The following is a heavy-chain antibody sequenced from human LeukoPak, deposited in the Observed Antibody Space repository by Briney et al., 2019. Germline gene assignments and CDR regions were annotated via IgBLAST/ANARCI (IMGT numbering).Heavy chain of an antibody. CDR3: TRYNVGFES. V-gene: IGHV3-73*01. CDR1: RFTFSSYG. Sequence: PAGGSLGLSCAASRFTFSSYGMHWVRQAPGKGLEWVGRIRSKTNSYATSYAASVKGRFALSRDDSKNTAYLQMNSLKTEDTAVYYCTRYNVGFESWGQGTLVTVSS. CDR2: IRSKTNSYAT. J-gene: IGHJ4*02. D-gene: IGHD1-1*01.